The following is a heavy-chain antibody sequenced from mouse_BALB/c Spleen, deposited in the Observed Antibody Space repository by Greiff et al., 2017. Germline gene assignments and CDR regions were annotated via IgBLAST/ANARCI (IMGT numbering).Heavy chain of an antibody. CDR2: ISNGGGST. V-gene: IGHV5-12-2*01. J-gene: IGHJ3*01. Sequence: EVKVVESGGGLVQPGGSLKLSCAASGFTFSSYTMSWVRQTPEKRLEWVAYISNGGGSTYYPDTVKGRFTISRDNAKTTLYLQMSSLKSEDTAMYYCARLSTMITTDGSWFAYWGQGTLVTVSA. D-gene: IGHD2-4*01. CDR1: GFTFSSYT. CDR3: ARLSTMITTDGSWFAY.